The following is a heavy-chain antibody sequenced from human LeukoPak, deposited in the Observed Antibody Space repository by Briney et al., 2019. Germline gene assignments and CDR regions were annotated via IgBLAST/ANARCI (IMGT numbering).Heavy chain of an antibody. CDR1: GFSFSGHW. Sequence: PGGSLRLSCTASGFSFSGHWMHWARQLPGKGLVWVSRISPTGSTTSYADSVKGRFTASRDNAKNTLYLQVNNLRAEDTAVYYRARGPNSNWSGLDFWGQGTLLTVSS. CDR2: ISPTGSTT. D-gene: IGHD6-6*01. V-gene: IGHV3-74*01. J-gene: IGHJ4*02. CDR3: ARGPNSNWSGLDF.